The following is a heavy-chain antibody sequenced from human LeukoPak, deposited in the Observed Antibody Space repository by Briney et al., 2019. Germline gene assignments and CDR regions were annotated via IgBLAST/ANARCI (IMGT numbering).Heavy chain of an antibody. CDR1: GYTFTGYY. V-gene: IGHV1-8*02. Sequence: ASVKVSCKASGYTFTGYYMHWVRQAPGQGLEWMGWMNPNSGNTGYAQKFQGRVTMTRNTSISTAYMELSSLRSEDTAVYYCARALPILWPTINDYWGQGTLVTVPS. CDR2: MNPNSGNT. CDR3: ARALPILWPTINDY. D-gene: IGHD2-21*01. J-gene: IGHJ4*02.